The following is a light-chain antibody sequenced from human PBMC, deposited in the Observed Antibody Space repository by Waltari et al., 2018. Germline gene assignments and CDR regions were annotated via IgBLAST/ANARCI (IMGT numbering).Light chain of an antibody. CDR3: CSYAGSYTLVV. CDR1: SSAVGGSQY. V-gene: IGLV2-11*01. Sequence: QSALTQPRSVSGSPGQSVTISCTGTSSAVGGSQYFPLYQQHPGKAPKLMIYDVSKRPSGVPDRFSGSKAGNTASLTISGLQAEDEADYYCCSYAGSYTLVVFGGGTKLTVL. J-gene: IGLJ2*01. CDR2: DVS.